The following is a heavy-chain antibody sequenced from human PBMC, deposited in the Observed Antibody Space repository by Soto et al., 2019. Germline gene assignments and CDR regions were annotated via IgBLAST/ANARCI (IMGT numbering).Heavy chain of an antibody. Sequence: QVQLVQSGAEVKKPGSSVKVSCKASGGTFSSYAISWVRQAPGQGLEWMGGIIPIFGTANYAQKFQGRVTITADESTSTAYMELSSLRSEDTAVYYCARGSYYYDSSGSFFDYWGQGNLVTVSS. CDR1: GGTFSSYA. V-gene: IGHV1-69*01. D-gene: IGHD3-22*01. J-gene: IGHJ4*02. CDR2: IIPIFGTA. CDR3: ARGSYYYDSSGSFFDY.